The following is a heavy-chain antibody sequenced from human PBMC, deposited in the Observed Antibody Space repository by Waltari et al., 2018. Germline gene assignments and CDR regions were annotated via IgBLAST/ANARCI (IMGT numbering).Heavy chain of an antibody. CDR2: IYHSGIT. Sequence: QLQLQESGTGLVKPSETLSLTCSGSGGPITTIDYSWAWIRQSPGKGLEWIGTIYHSGITYYNPSLESRVTMSVDTSQNRFSLKLSSVTAADTAVYYCTRRPYSTGRVWFDPWGQGTLVTVSS. J-gene: IGHJ5*02. CDR1: GGPITTIDYS. CDR3: TRRPYSTGRVWFDP. D-gene: IGHD2-15*01. V-gene: IGHV4-39*01.